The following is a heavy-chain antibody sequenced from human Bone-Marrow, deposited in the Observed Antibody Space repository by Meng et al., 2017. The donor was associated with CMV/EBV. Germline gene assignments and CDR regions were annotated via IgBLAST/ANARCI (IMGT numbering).Heavy chain of an antibody. CDR3: ARGALNLALYNCFDP. D-gene: IGHD3-9*01. CDR2: ISSSSSYI. Sequence: GESLKISCAASGFTFSSYSMNWVRQAPGKGLEWVSSISSSSSYIYYADSVKGRFTISRDNAKNSLYLQMNSLRAEDTAVYYCARGALNLALYNCFDPWGQGTLVTVSS. CDR1: GFTFSSYS. J-gene: IGHJ5*02. V-gene: IGHV3-21*01.